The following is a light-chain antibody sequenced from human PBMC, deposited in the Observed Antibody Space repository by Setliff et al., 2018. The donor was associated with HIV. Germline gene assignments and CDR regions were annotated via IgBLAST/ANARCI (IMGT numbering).Light chain of an antibody. Sequence: QSALTQPASVSGSPGRSITISCIGTGRDIGGYNYVSWYQQHPGRAPKLIIYGVTKRSSGVSNRFSGSKAGTTASLTISGLQAEDEADYYCSSYTSTSAYVFGTGTKVTVL. CDR3: SSYTSTSAYV. CDR1: GRDIGGYNY. J-gene: IGLJ1*01. V-gene: IGLV2-14*03. CDR2: GVT.